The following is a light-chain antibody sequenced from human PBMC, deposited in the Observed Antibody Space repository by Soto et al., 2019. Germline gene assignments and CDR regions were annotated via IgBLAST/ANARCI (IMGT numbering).Light chain of an antibody. CDR2: AAS. Sequence: VILVTQSPSLLSASTGDIVTIICRMSQGISIYLAWYQQKPGKAPELLIYAASTLQSGVPSRFSGSGSGTDFTLTISCLQSEDFATYYCQQYYSFPSFGQGTRLEIK. CDR3: QQYYSFPS. J-gene: IGKJ5*01. CDR1: QGISIY. V-gene: IGKV1D-8*01.